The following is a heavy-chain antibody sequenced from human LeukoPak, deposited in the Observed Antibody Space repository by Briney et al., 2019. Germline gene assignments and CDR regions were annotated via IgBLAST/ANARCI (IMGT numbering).Heavy chain of an antibody. D-gene: IGHD6-13*01. CDR2: ISGSGGST. Sequence: GGSLRLSCAASGFTFSSYAMSWVRQAPGKGLEWVSAISGSGGSTYYADSVKGRFTISRGDSKNTLYLQMNSLRAEDTAVYYCAMLAAAGTYYYYGMDVWGQGTTVTVSS. V-gene: IGHV3-23*01. CDR1: GFTFSSYA. J-gene: IGHJ6*02. CDR3: AMLAAAGTYYYYGMDV.